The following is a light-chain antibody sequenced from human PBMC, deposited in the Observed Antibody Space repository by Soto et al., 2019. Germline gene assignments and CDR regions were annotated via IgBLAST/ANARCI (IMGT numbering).Light chain of an antibody. Sequence: DVQMTQSPSTLSASVGDRVTITCRASQSISSWLAWYQQKPGKAPKLLIYKASSLESGVPSRFSGSGSGTEFTLTISSLQPDDFATYYCQQYNSYPYTFGQGTKLEIK. CDR2: KAS. J-gene: IGKJ2*01. CDR3: QQYNSYPYT. V-gene: IGKV1-5*03. CDR1: QSISSW.